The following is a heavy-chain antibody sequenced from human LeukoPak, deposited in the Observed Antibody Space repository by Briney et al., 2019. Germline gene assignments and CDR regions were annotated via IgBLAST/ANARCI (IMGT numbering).Heavy chain of an antibody. Sequence: SETLSLTCTVSGGSISSSSYYWGWIRQPPGKGLEWIGSIYYSGSTYYNPSLKSRVTISVDTSKNQFSLKLSSVTAADTAVYYCGSLTSGSSSSFYYYYYMDVWGKGTTVTVSS. J-gene: IGHJ6*03. CDR3: GSLTSGSSSSFYYYYYMDV. CDR2: IYYSGST. V-gene: IGHV4-39*07. CDR1: GGSISSSSYY. D-gene: IGHD6-6*01.